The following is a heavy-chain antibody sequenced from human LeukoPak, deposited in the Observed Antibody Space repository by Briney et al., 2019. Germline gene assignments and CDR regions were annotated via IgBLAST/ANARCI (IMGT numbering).Heavy chain of an antibody. CDR1: GFTPDAYG. V-gene: IGHV3-20*01. Sequence: GSLRLSCAPSGFTPDAYGTRWVRQAPGRGLGWVSGLFWIGGRTGYADSVKGRFTISRDNAKNSLYLQMNSLRAEDTALYHCARDASWDCSSTSCYDRWFDPWGQGTLVAVSS. CDR3: ARDASWDCSSTSCYDRWFDP. D-gene: IGHD2-2*01. J-gene: IGHJ5*02. CDR2: LFWIGGRT.